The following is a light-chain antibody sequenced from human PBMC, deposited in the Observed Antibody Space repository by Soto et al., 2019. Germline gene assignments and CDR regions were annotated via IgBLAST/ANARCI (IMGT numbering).Light chain of an antibody. J-gene: IGLJ1*01. CDR3: AAWDDSLNGYG. CDR1: RSHIGSNT. CDR2: SNN. V-gene: IGLV1-44*01. Sequence: QSVLTQPPSASGTPGQRVTISCSGSRSHIGSNTVNWYQQLPGTAPKLLIYSNNQRPSGVPDRFSGSKSGTSASLAISGLQSEDEADYYCAAWDDSLNGYGFGTGTKVTVL.